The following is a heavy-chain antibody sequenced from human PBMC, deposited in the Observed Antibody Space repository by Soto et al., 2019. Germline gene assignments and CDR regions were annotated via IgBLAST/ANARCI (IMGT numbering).Heavy chain of an antibody. D-gene: IGHD4-17*01. CDR2: IWDDGSKK. V-gene: IGHV3-33*01. CDR3: ARADYGGNPYYSGMLV. J-gene: IGHJ6*02. CDR1: GFTFRTYG. Sequence: QVQLVESGGGVVQPGTSLRLSCAGSGFTFRTYGMHWVRQAPGKGLEWVAVIWDDGSKKYYTDSVKGRFTISRDDSKDTLYLHMNSLRAEDTAVYYCARADYGGNPYYSGMLVWGHGTTVSVSS.